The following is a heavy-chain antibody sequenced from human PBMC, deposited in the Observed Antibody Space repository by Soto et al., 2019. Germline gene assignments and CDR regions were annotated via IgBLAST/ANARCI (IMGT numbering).Heavy chain of an antibody. D-gene: IGHD2-2*01. CDR3: VREISSNRQYYYYYMDV. J-gene: IGHJ6*03. V-gene: IGHV3-53*04. CDR2: IYSGGST. CDR1: GFTVSSNY. Sequence: GGSLRLSCAASGFTVSSNYMSWVRQAPGKGLEWVSVIYSGGSTYYADSVKGRFTISRHNSKNTLYLQMNSLRAEDTAVYYCVREISSNRQYYYYYMDVWGKGNTVTDSS.